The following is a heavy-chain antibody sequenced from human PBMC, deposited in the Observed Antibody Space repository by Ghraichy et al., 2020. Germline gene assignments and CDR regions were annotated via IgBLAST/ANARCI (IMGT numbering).Heavy chain of an antibody. J-gene: IGHJ6*02. CDR2: TFHSGNT. CDR1: GGAISSGGYY. D-gene: IGHD6-13*01. V-gene: IGHV4-31*03. CDR3: AKDHSSTPGQRDV. Sequence: SETLSLTCTVSGGAISSGGYYWSWIRQRPGKGLEWIGYTFHSGNTYYNPSLRSRVTISADTSKNQFSLRVSSVTAADTAVYYCAKDHSSTPGQRDVWGQGSTVTVSS.